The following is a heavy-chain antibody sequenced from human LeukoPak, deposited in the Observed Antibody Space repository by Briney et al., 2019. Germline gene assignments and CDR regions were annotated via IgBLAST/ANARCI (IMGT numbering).Heavy chain of an antibody. CDR3: ARDRYCSSTSCHMRWFDP. J-gene: IGHJ5*02. CDR1: GGSISSGSYY. Sequence: SETLSLTCTVSGGSISSGSYYWSWIRQPPGKGLEWIGEINHSGSTNYNPSLKSRVTISVDTSKNQFSLKLSSVTAADTAVYYCARDRYCSSTSCHMRWFDPWGQGTLVTVSS. D-gene: IGHD2-2*01. V-gene: IGHV4-39*07. CDR2: INHSGST.